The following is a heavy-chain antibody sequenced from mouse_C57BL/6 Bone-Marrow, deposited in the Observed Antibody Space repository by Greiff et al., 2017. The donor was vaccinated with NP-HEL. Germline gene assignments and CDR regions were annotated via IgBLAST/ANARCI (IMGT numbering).Heavy chain of an antibody. CDR2: INPSTGGT. V-gene: IGHV1-42*01. CDR3: ARKGLLRLLLDY. CDR1: GYSFTGYY. Sequence: EVKVVESGPELVKPGASVKISCKASGYSFTGYYMNWVKQSPEKSLEWIGEINPSTGGTTYNQKFKAKATLTVDKSSSTAYMQLKSLTSEDSAVYYCARKGLLRLLLDYWGQGTTLTVSS. J-gene: IGHJ2*01. D-gene: IGHD3-2*02.